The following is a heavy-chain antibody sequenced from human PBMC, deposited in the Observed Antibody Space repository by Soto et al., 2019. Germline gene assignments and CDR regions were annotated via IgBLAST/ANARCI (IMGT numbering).Heavy chain of an antibody. V-gene: IGHV1-69*13. CDR1: GGTFSSYA. CDR2: IIPIFGTA. D-gene: IGHD4-17*01. CDR3: ARAFLTTVPFDY. Sequence: EASVKVSCKASGGTFSSYAISWVRQAPGQGLEWMGGIIPIFGTANYAQKFQGRVTITADESTSTAYMELSSLRSEDTAVYYCARAFLTTVPFDYWGQGTLVTVSS. J-gene: IGHJ4*02.